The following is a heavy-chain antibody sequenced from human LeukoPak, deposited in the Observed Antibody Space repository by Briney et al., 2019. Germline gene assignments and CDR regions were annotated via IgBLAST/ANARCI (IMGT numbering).Heavy chain of an antibody. CDR1: GFTFSSYG. Sequence: GRPLRLSCAASGFTFSSYGMHWVRQAPGKGLEWVAVISYDGSNKYYADSVKGRFTISRDNSKNTLYLQMNSLRAEDTAVYYCAKDTGPGDYWGQGTLVTVSS. CDR3: AKDTGPGDY. J-gene: IGHJ4*02. V-gene: IGHV3-30*18. D-gene: IGHD1-14*01. CDR2: ISYDGSNK.